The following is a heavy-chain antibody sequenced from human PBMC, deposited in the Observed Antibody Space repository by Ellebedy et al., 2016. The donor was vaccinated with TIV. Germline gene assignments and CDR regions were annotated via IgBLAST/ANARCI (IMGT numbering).Heavy chain of an antibody. D-gene: IGHD1-14*01. CDR1: GFTFSSYD. CDR2: IGAAGDT. Sequence: PGGSLRLSCAASGFTFSSYDMHWVRQGSGNGLEWVSSIGAAGDTYYAGFVKGRVAISRENAKNSLYLQLNNGRVGDTAVYYCARATAGFDYWGQGTLVTVSS. J-gene: IGHJ4*02. V-gene: IGHV3-13*01. CDR3: ARATAGFDY.